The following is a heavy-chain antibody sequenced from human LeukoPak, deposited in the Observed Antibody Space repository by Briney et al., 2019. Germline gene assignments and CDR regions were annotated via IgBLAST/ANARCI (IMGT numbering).Heavy chain of an antibody. CDR2: ISYDGSNK. J-gene: IGHJ4*02. D-gene: IGHD3-10*01. V-gene: IGHV3-30*18. CDR1: GFTFSSYG. Sequence: GGSLRLSCAASGFTFSSYGMHWVRQAPGKGLEWVAVISYDGSNKYYADSVKGRFTISRDNSKNTLSLQMNSLRAEDTAVYYCAKDRQLWFGEFISFYFDYWGQGTLVTVSS. CDR3: AKDRQLWFGEFISFYFDY.